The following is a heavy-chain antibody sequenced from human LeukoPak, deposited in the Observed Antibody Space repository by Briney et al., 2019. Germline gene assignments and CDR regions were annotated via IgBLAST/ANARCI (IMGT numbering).Heavy chain of an antibody. V-gene: IGHV4-59*11. D-gene: IGHD3-16*01. CDR1: GASIRQHY. CDR3: TSGITGHYRSRGGFAFDI. CDR2: FYYDGST. J-gene: IGHJ3*02. Sequence: SETLSLTCTVSGASIRQHYWSWSRQPPGKGLEYVGYFYYDGSTNYTSSVRRRVTILVDTSKNQFTLNLRSVTAADTAKYYCTSGITGHYRSRGGFAFDIWGQGTVVAVSS.